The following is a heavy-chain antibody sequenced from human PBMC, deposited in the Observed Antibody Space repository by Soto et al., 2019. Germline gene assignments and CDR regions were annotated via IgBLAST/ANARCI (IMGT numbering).Heavy chain of an antibody. Sequence: QVQLVQSGAEVKKPGSSVKVSCKASGGTFSSYAISWVRQAPGQGLEWMGGIIPIFGTANYAQKFQGGVTITADESTSTAYMEVSSLRSEDTAVYYCARGYCSSTSCFGGAAEYFQHWGQGTLVTVSS. CDR3: ARGYCSSTSCFGGAAEYFQH. CDR1: GGTFSSYA. D-gene: IGHD2-2*01. V-gene: IGHV1-69*01. CDR2: IIPIFGTA. J-gene: IGHJ1*01.